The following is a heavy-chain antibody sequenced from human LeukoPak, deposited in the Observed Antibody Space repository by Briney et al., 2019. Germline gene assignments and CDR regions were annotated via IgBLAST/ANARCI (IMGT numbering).Heavy chain of an antibody. Sequence: PSETLSLTCTVSGGSISSYYWSWIRQPPGKGLEWIGYIYYSGSTNYNPSLKSRVTISVDTSKNQFSLKLSSVTAADTAVYYCARDRYGWGKFDFWGEGTLVTVSS. V-gene: IGHV4-59*01. D-gene: IGHD3-10*01. J-gene: IGHJ4*02. CDR1: GGSISSYY. CDR3: ARDRYGWGKFDF. CDR2: IYYSGST.